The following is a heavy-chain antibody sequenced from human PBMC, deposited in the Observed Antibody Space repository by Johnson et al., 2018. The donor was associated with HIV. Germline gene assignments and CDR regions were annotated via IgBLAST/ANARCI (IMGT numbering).Heavy chain of an antibody. J-gene: IGHJ3*02. CDR3: ARDKCSGGSCYDDDVFDI. D-gene: IGHD2-15*01. Sequence: VESVKGRFPISRDNAKNSLDLQMNSLRAEDTAVYYCARDKCSGGSCYDDDVFDIWGQGTMVTVSS. V-gene: IGHV3-7*01.